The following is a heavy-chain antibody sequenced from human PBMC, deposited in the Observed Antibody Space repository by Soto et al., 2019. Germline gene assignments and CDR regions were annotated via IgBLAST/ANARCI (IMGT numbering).Heavy chain of an antibody. CDR1: GGSISSGDYY. Sequence: SETLSLTCTVSGGSISSGDYYWSWIRQPPGKGLEWIGYIYYSGSTYYNPSLKSRVTISVDTSKNQFSLKLSSVTAADTAVYYCARAVVPAAINNDYWGQGTLVTVSS. D-gene: IGHD2-2*01. CDR3: ARAVVPAAINNDY. V-gene: IGHV4-30-4*01. J-gene: IGHJ4*02. CDR2: IYYSGST.